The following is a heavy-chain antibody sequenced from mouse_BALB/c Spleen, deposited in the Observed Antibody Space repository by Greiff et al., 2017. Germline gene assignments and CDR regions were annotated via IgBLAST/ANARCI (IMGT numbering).Heavy chain of an antibody. J-gene: IGHJ1*01. CDR2: IYPGDGDT. CDR1: GYTFTSYW. CDR3: ARDYNFRYFDV. Sequence: VQLQQSGAELARPGASVKLSCKASGYTFTSYWMQWVKQRPGQGLEWIGAIYPGDGDTRYTQKFKGKATLTADKSSSTAYMQLSSLASEDSAVYYCARDYNFRYFDVWGAGTTVTVSS. D-gene: IGHD2-13*01. V-gene: IGHV1-87*01.